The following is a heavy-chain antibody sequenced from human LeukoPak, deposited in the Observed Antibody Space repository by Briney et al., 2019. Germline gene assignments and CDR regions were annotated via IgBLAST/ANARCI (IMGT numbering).Heavy chain of an antibody. D-gene: IGHD2-2*02. V-gene: IGHV1-8*01. J-gene: IGHJ4*02. CDR1: GYTFTSYD. CDR3: ARGKRRVSYCSSTSCYRSSDY. CDR2: MNPNSGNT. Sequence: ASVKVSCKSSGYTFTSYDINWVRQATGQGLEWMGWMNPNSGNTGYAQKFQGRVTMTRNTSISTAYMELSSLRSADTAVYYCARGKRRVSYCSSTSCYRSSDYWGQGTLVTVSS.